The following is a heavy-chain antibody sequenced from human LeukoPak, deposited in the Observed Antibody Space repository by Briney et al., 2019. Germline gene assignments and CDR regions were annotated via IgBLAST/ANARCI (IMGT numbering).Heavy chain of an antibody. J-gene: IGHJ3*02. CDR2: IYSGGST. D-gene: IGHD1-14*01. CDR3: ARDRFRTECFDI. V-gene: IGHV3-53*01. Sequence: GGSLRLSCAASGFTVSSNYMSWVRQAPGKGLEWVSVIYSGGSTYYADSVKGRFTISRDNSKNTLYLQMNSLRAEDTAVYYCARDRFRTECFDIWGQGTMVTVSS. CDR1: GFTVSSNY.